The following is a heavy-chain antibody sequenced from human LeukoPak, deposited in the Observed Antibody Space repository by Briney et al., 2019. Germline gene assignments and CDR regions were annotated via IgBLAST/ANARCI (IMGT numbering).Heavy chain of an antibody. CDR2: ISSSSSYI. CDR3: ARRSSSWTYDY. V-gene: IGHV3-21*01. Sequence: GGSLRLSCAASGFTFSSYAMSWVRQAPGKGLEWVSSISSSSSYIYYADSVKGRFTISRDNAKNSLYLQMNSLRAEDTAVYYCARRSSSWTYDYWGQGTLVTVSS. D-gene: IGHD6-13*01. J-gene: IGHJ4*02. CDR1: GFTFSSYA.